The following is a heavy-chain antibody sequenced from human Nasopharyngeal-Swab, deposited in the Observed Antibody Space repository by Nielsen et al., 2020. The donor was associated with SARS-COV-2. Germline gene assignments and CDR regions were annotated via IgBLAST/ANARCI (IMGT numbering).Heavy chain of an antibody. Sequence: PWTALEWIGNIFSNDEKSYSTSLKSRLTISKDTSKSQVVLTMTNMDPVDTATYYCARIDYDYVWGSYRYTGGYFDYWGQGTLVTLSS. D-gene: IGHD3-16*02. V-gene: IGHV2-26*01. CDR2: IFSNDEK. CDR3: ARIDYDYVWGSYRYTGGYFDY. J-gene: IGHJ4*02.